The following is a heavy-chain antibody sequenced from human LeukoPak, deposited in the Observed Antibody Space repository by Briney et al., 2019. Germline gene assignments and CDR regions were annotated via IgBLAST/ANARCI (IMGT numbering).Heavy chain of an antibody. CDR3: ARHQYDILTGYEPYCFDY. CDR2: IYYSGST. D-gene: IGHD3-9*01. Sequence: PSETLSLTCTVSSGSISSSSYYWGWIRQPPGKGLEWIGSIYYSGSTYYNPSLKSRVTISVDTSKNQFSLKLSSVTAADTAVYYCARHQYDILTGYEPYCFDYWGQGTLVTVSS. J-gene: IGHJ4*02. V-gene: IGHV4-39*01. CDR1: SGSISSSSYY.